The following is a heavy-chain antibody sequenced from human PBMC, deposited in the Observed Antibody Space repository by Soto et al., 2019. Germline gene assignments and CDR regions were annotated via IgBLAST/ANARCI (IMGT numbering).Heavy chain of an antibody. Sequence: SETLSLTCTVSGGSISSYYWSWIRQPPGKGLEWIGYIYYSGSTNYNPSLKSRVTISVDTSKNQFSLKLSSVTAADTAVYYCARLASWQNNRLDPWGQGTLVTVSS. D-gene: IGHD6-13*01. V-gene: IGHV4-59*08. J-gene: IGHJ5*02. CDR3: ARLASWQNNRLDP. CDR1: GGSISSYY. CDR2: IYYSGST.